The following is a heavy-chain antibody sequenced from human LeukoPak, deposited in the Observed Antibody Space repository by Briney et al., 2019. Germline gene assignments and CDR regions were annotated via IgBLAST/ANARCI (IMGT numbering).Heavy chain of an antibody. CDR3: ARGTGSLFY. CDR2: IYYSGST. Sequence: PSETLSLTCTVSGGSISTYYWSWIRQPPGKGLEWIGYIYYSGSTSYNPSLKSRVTISVDTSKNQFSLKLSSVTAADTAVYYCARGTGSLFYWGHGILVTVSS. D-gene: IGHD1-1*01. V-gene: IGHV4-59*08. J-gene: IGHJ4*01. CDR1: GGSISTYY.